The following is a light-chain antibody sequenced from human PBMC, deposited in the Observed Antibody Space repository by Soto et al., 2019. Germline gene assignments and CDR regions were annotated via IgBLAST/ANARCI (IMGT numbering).Light chain of an antibody. CDR3: QQYNNWPPEKT. CDR1: QSVSSN. V-gene: IGKV3-15*01. J-gene: IGKJ1*01. Sequence: EIVMTQSPATLSVSPGERATLSCRASQSVSSNLAWYQQKPGQAPRLLIYGASTRATGIPARFSGSGSGTAFTLTISILQSEDFAVYYCQQYNNWPPEKTFGQGTKVEIK. CDR2: GAS.